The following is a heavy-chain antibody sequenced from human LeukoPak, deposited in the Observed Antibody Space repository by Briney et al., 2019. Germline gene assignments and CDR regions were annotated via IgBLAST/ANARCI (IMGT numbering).Heavy chain of an antibody. D-gene: IGHD1-26*01. CDR2: INSDGSST. CDR1: GFIFSTYS. J-gene: IGHJ4*02. Sequence: GGSLRLSCAASGFIFSTYSMNWVRQAPGKGLVWVSRINSDGSSTSYADSVKGRFTISRDNAKNTLYLQMNSLRAEDTAVYYCARVEAGGSYHFDYWGQGTLVTVSS. CDR3: ARVEAGGSYHFDY. V-gene: IGHV3-74*01.